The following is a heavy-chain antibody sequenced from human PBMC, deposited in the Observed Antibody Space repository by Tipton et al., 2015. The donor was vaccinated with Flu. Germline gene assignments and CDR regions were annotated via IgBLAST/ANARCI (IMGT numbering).Heavy chain of an antibody. CDR3: ARDSAAHYCKDV. CDR1: GGSISSYY. D-gene: IGHD6-13*01. J-gene: IGHJ6*02. CDR2: IYYSGST. Sequence: TLSLTCTVSGGSISSYYWSWIRQPPGKGLEWIGYIYYSGSTNYNPSLKSRVTISVDTSKNQFSLKLSSVTAADTAVYYCARDSAAHYCKDVWGQGTTVTVSS. V-gene: IGHV4-59*08.